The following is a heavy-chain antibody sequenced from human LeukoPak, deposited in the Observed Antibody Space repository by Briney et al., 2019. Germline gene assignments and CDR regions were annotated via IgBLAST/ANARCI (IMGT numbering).Heavy chain of an antibody. CDR1: GFTFSTFA. Sequence: GGSLRLSCAASGFTFSTFAMSWVRQDPGRGLEWVSSITGAGSTTYYPESVKGRFTISRDNSKNTLYLQMNSLRAEDTAVYYCAKQYGSGKKRALDIWGQGTMVTVSS. D-gene: IGHD3-10*01. CDR2: ITGAGSTT. J-gene: IGHJ3*02. CDR3: AKQYGSGKKRALDI. V-gene: IGHV3-23*01.